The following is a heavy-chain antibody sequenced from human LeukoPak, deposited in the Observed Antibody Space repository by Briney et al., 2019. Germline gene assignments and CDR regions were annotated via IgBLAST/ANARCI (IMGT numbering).Heavy chain of an antibody. Sequence: GRSLRLSCAASGFTFSSYGMHWVRQAPGKGLEWVAVISYDGSNKYYADSVKGRFTISRDNSKNTLYLQMNSLRAEDTAVYYCAREELRFLEWSLYYYYGMDVWGQGTTVTVSS. J-gene: IGHJ6*02. V-gene: IGHV3-30*03. CDR3: AREELRFLEWSLYYYYGMDV. D-gene: IGHD3-3*01. CDR1: GFTFSSYG. CDR2: ISYDGSNK.